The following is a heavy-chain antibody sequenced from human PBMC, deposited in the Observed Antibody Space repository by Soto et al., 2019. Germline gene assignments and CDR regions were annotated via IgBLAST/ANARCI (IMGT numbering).Heavy chain of an antibody. J-gene: IGHJ5*02. Sequence: ATPSETLSLTCTVSGGSMSSYYWSWIRQPPGKGLEWIGYIYYSGSTNYNPSLKSRVTISVDTSKNQFSLKLSSVTAADTAVYYCARGKIVVVTATTDEWFDPWGQGTLVTVSS. CDR2: IYYSGST. CDR3: ARGKIVVVTATTDEWFDP. V-gene: IGHV4-59*01. D-gene: IGHD2-21*02. CDR1: GGSMSSYY.